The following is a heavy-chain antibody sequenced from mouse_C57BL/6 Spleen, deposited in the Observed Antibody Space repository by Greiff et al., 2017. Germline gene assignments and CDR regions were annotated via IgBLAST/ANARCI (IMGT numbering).Heavy chain of an antibody. V-gene: IGHV2-2*01. D-gene: IGHD1-1*01. J-gene: IGHJ4*01. CDR2: IWSGGST. Sequence: QVQLQQSGPGLVQPSQSLSITCTVSGFSLTSYGVHWVRQSPGKGLEWLGVIWSGGSTDYNAAFISRLSISKDNSKSQVFFKMNSLQADDTAIYYCASGSSSYYYAVDYWGQGTSVTVSS. CDR1: GFSLTSYG. CDR3: ASGSSSYYYAVDY.